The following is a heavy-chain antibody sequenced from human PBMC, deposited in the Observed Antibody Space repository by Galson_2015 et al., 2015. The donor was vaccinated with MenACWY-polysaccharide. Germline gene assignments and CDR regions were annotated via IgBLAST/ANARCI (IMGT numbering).Heavy chain of an antibody. V-gene: IGHV3-48*01. J-gene: IGHJ6*02. Sequence: SLRLSCAASGFTFSTNSMNWVRRAPGKGLEWISYIGSTTSRGPGNIYYADSVRGRFTISRDDAKNTLFLQMNSLRAEDAALYYCAVGGTTGWDIDGWGRRATFTIFS. CDR1: GFTFSTNS. CDR2: IGSTTSRGPGNI. CDR3: AVGGTTGWDIDG. D-gene: IGHD1-26*01.